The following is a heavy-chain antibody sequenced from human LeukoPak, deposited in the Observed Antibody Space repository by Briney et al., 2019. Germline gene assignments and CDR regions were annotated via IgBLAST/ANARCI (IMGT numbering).Heavy chain of an antibody. CDR1: GGSFSGYY. J-gene: IGHJ4*02. Sequence: SETLSLTCAVYGGSFSGYYWSWTRQPPGKGLEWIGEINHSGSTNYNPSLKSRVTISVDTSKNQFSLKLSSVTAADTAVYYCAGGARGYWGQGTLVTVSS. D-gene: IGHD5-12*01. CDR2: INHSGST. V-gene: IGHV4-34*01. CDR3: AGGARGY.